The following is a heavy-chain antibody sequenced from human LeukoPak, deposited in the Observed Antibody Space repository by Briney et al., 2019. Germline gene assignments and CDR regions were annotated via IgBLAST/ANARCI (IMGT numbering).Heavy chain of an antibody. CDR2: IYYSGST. CDR3: ARETYGRYFDY. J-gene: IGHJ4*02. CDR1: GGSVSSGSYY. V-gene: IGHV4-61*01. Sequence: SETLSLTCTVSGGSVSSGSYYWSWIRQPPGKGLEWIGYIYYSGSTNYNPSLKSRATISVDTSKNQFSLKLSSVTAADTAVYYCARETYGRYFDYWGQGTLVTVSS. D-gene: IGHD4-17*01.